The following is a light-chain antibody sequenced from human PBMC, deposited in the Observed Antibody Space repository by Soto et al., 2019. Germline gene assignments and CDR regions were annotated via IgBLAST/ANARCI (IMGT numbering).Light chain of an antibody. V-gene: IGKV2-30*01. CDR3: MQDIYWPST. Sequence: ILVTQSLLSLPVTPGEPACISFRSSRSLVYSDGNTYLHWFQQRPGQSPRRLIYQVSNRDSGVPDRFSGSGSGTDFTLKISRVEADDVGVYYCMQDIYWPSTFGQGTKVDIK. CDR1: RSLVYSDGNTY. CDR2: QVS. J-gene: IGKJ1*01.